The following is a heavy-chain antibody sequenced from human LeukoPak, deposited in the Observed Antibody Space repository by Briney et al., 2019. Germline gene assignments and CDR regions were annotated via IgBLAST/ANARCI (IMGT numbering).Heavy chain of an antibody. Sequence: GGSLRLSCAASGFTVSSNYVSWVRQAPGKGLEWVSVIYSGGSTYYADSVKGRFTISRDNSKNTLYLQMNSLRAEDTAVYYCARTSLGGQLDYWGQGTLVTVSS. CDR3: ARTSLGGQLDY. CDR2: IYSGGST. J-gene: IGHJ4*02. V-gene: IGHV3-53*01. CDR1: GFTVSSNY. D-gene: IGHD2-15*01.